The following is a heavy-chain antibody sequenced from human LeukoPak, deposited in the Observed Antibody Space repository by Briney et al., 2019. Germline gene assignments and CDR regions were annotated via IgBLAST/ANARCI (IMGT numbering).Heavy chain of an antibody. CDR2: IKQDGSEK. V-gene: IGHV3-7*03. J-gene: IGHJ4*02. Sequence: GGSLRLSCEASGFTFSSYWMSWVRQAPGKGLEWVANIKQDGSEKYYVDSVKGRFTISRDNAKNSLYLQMNSLRAEDTAVYYCARSMWEWELLYFDYWGQGTLVTVSS. CDR1: GFTFSSYW. CDR3: ARSMWEWELLYFDY. D-gene: IGHD1-26*01.